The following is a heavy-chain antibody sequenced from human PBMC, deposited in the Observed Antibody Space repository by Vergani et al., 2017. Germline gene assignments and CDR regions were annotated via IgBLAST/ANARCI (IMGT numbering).Heavy chain of an antibody. CDR3: ARGLGDCTHIGCSPPSY. D-gene: IGHD2-8*01. Sequence: EVQLVESGGGLVKPGGSLRLSCAASGFSFSSYSMNWVRQAPGKGLEWVASISGSSSYVFYRDSVEGRFTITRNNAKKSVYLQMNSLRAEDTAMYFCARGLGDCTHIGCSPPSYWGQGTKVTVSS. J-gene: IGHJ4*02. CDR1: GFSFSSYS. V-gene: IGHV3-21*02. CDR2: ISGSSSYV.